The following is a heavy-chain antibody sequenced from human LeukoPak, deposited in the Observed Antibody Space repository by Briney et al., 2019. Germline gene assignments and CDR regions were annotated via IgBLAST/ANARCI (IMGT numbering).Heavy chain of an antibody. CDR2: ISSSGSTI. Sequence: GGSLRLSCAASGFTFSSYEMNWVRQAPGKGLEWVSYISSSGSTIYYADSLKGRFTISRDNAKNSLYLQMNSLRAEDTAVYYCARDGIAAAGNAIYYYYYMDVWGKGTTVTVSS. D-gene: IGHD6-13*01. CDR3: ARDGIAAAGNAIYYYYYMDV. J-gene: IGHJ6*03. CDR1: GFTFSSYE. V-gene: IGHV3-48*03.